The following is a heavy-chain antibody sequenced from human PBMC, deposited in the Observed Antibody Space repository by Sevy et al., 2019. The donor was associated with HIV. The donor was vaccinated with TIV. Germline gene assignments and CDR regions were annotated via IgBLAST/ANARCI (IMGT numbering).Heavy chain of an antibody. J-gene: IGHJ6*02. D-gene: IGHD4-17*01. Sequence: ASVKVSCKASGYTFTSYDINWVRQATGQELEWMGWMNPNSGNTGYAQKFQGRVTITRNTSISTAYMELSSLRSEDTAVYYCATVTTYYYYYGMDVWGQGTTVTVSS. V-gene: IGHV1-8*03. CDR2: MNPNSGNT. CDR3: ATVTTYYYYYGMDV. CDR1: GYTFTSYD.